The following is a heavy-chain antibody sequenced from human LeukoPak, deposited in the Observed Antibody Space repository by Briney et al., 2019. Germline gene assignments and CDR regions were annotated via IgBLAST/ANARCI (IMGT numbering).Heavy chain of an antibody. D-gene: IGHD6-19*01. CDR3: AKNRDSSDYPRDFDY. V-gene: IGHV3-30*02. CDR2: IRHDGSYQ. J-gene: IGHJ4*02. CDR1: RFTFSSYG. Sequence: GGSLRLSXAASRFTFSSYGMHWVRQTPGKGPEWLAFIRHDGSYQQYADSVKGRFTVSRDNSKDTVYLQMNSLRTEDTAVYYCAKNRDSSDYPRDFDYWGQGTLVTVSS.